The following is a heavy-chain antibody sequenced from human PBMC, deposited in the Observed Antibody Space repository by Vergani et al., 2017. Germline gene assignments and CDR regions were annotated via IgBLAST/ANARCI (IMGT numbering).Heavy chain of an antibody. CDR1: GFTFSSYW. Sequence: EVQLVESGGGLVQPGGSLRLSCAASGFTFSSYWMSWVRQAPGKGLEWVANIKQDGSEKYYVDSVKGRFTISRDNAKNSLYLQMNSLRAEDTALYYCAKDSGTYDFWAYVLDPWGQGTLVTVSS. D-gene: IGHD3-3*01. V-gene: IGHV3-7*03. CDR2: IKQDGSEK. CDR3: AKDSGTYDFWAYVLDP. J-gene: IGHJ5*02.